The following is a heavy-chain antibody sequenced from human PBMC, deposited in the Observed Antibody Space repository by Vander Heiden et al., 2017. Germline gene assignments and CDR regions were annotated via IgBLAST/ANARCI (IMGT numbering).Heavy chain of an antibody. V-gene: IGHV1-69*01. CDR3: ARGPGVVPVAIPRYFQH. CDR2: FILIFGTA. J-gene: IGHJ1*01. Sequence: QVQLVQSGAEVNTPWSSVKVSCMASVGTFSSYVISWVRLAPGHGLNWMGGFILIFGTANYAQKSQGRVTITADESTSTAYMELSSLRSEDTAVYYCARGPGVVPVAIPRYFQHWGQGTLVTVSS. D-gene: IGHD2-2*02. CDR1: VGTFSSYV.